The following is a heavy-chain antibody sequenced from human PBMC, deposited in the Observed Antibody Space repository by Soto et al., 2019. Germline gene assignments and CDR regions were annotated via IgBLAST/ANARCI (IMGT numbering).Heavy chain of an antibody. CDR3: AKIAEAVAGTVYGY. J-gene: IGHJ4*02. CDR1: GFTFSSYA. V-gene: IGHV3-23*01. CDR2: IGGGGGST. Sequence: GGSLRLSCAASGFTFSSYAMVWGRQAPGKGLEWVSAIGGGGGSTYYADSAKGRFTISRDNSKNTLYLQMNSLRAEDTAVYYCAKIAEAVAGTVYGYWGQGTLVTVSS. D-gene: IGHD6-19*01.